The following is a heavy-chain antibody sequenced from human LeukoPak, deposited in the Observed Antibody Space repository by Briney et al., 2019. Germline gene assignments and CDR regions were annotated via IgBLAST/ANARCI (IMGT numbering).Heavy chain of an antibody. Sequence: PGGSLRLSCAASGFTFSSYAMSWVRQAPGKGLDWVSAISGSGGSTYYADSVKGRFTISRDISKNTLNLQMSSLRVEDTAVYYCAQHHGSSWVHDAFDIWGQGTLVTVSS. D-gene: IGHD6-13*01. CDR2: ISGSGGST. V-gene: IGHV3-23*01. J-gene: IGHJ3*02. CDR3: AQHHGSSWVHDAFDI. CDR1: GFTFSSYA.